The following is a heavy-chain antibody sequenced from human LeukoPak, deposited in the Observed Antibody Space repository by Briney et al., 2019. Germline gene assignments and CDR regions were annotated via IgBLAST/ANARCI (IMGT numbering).Heavy chain of an antibody. CDR3: AKGNFGDYGADY. J-gene: IGHJ4*02. D-gene: IGHD4-17*01. CDR1: GFTFSSYS. V-gene: IGHV3-21*01. Sequence: GGSLRLSCAAPGFTFSSYSMNWVRQAPGKGLEWVSSISSSTYIYYADSLKGRFTISRDNAKNSLYLQMNSLRVEDTAVYYCAKGNFGDYGADYWGQGTLVTVSS. CDR2: ISSSTYI.